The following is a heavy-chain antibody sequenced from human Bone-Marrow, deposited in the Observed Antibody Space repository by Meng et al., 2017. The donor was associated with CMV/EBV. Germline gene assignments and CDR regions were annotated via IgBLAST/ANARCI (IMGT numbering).Heavy chain of an antibody. V-gene: IGHV3-53*01. CDR3: ARTPITIFGVAFDP. Sequence: GESLKISCAASGFTVSSNYMSWVRQAPGKGLEWVSVIYSGGSTYYADSVKGRFTISRDNSKNTLHLQMNSLRAEDTAVYYCARTPITIFGVAFDPWGQGTLVTVSS. J-gene: IGHJ5*02. D-gene: IGHD3-3*01. CDR2: IYSGGST. CDR1: GFTVSSNY.